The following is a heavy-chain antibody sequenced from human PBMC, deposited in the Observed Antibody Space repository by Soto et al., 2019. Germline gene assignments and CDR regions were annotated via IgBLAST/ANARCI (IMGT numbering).Heavy chain of an antibody. CDR1: GFTFSSYA. Sequence: EVQLLESGGGLVQPGGSLRLSCAASGFTFSSYAMSWVRQAPGKGLEWVSAISGSGGSTYYADSVKGRFTISRDNSKNKLYLQMNSLRAEDTAVYDCAKDEYCSGGSCYSGGSFDYWGQGTLVTVSS. CDR3: AKDEYCSGGSCYSGGSFDY. CDR2: ISGSGGST. D-gene: IGHD2-15*01. V-gene: IGHV3-23*01. J-gene: IGHJ4*02.